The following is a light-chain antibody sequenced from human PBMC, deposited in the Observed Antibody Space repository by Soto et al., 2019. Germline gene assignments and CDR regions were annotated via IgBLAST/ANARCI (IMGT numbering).Light chain of an antibody. J-gene: IGLJ3*02. CDR1: SSNIGAGYD. Sequence: QSVLTQPPSVSGAPGQRVTISCTGSSSNIGAGYDVHWYQQLPGTAPKLLIYGNSNRPSGVPDRFSGSKSGTSASLPITGLQAEDEADYYCQSYDSSLSGHWVFGGGTKLTVL. CDR3: QSYDSSLSGHWV. V-gene: IGLV1-40*01. CDR2: GNS.